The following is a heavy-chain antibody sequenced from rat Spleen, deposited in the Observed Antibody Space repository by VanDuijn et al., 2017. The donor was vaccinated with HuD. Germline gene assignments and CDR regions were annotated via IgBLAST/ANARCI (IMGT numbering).Heavy chain of an antibody. J-gene: IGHJ3*01. D-gene: IGHD1-11*01. CDR1: GFTFSNYD. CDR3: ARGDYGGYN. Sequence: EVQLVESGGGLVQPGRSLKLSCAALGFTFSNYDMAWVRQAPTEGLEWVATISYDGRITYYRDSVKGRFTVSRDNAKTTLYLQMDSLRSEDTATYYCARGDYGGYNWGQGTLVTVSS. CDR2: ISYDGRIT. V-gene: IGHV5-29*01.